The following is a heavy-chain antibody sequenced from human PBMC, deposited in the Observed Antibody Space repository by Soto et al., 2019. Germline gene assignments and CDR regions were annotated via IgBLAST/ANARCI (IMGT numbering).Heavy chain of an antibody. D-gene: IGHD2-2*01. CDR3: ARSQGSSTSLEIYYYYYYGMDV. V-gene: IGHV3-7*05. CDR1: GFNFRTHW. CDR2: IKEDGSEE. J-gene: IGHJ6*02. Sequence: EMQLVGSGGGLVQPGGSLRLSCVASGFNFRTHWMTWVRQAPGKGLEWVANIKEDGSEEYYVDSVRGRFAISRDNAKDSLYLQMNSLRVEDTAVYYCARSQGSSTSLEIYYYYYYGMDVWGQGTTVTVSS.